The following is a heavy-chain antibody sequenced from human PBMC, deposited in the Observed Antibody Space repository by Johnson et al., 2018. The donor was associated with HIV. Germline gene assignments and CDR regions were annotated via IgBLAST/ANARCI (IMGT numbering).Heavy chain of an antibody. D-gene: IGHD1-26*01. Sequence: EVQLVESGGGLVQPGGSLRLSCAASGFTFSSYAMSWVRQAPGKGLEYVANVNQDGSAKFYVDSVKGRFTISRDNAKNSLYLQMNSLRDEDTAVYYCVTADRGSAWCQGTTVTVSS. J-gene: IGHJ3*01. CDR2: VNQDGSAK. CDR1: GFTFSSYA. CDR3: VTADRGSA. V-gene: IGHV3-7*05.